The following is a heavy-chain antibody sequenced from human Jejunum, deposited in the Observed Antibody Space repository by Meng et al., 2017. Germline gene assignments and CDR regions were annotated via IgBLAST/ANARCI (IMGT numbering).Heavy chain of an antibody. V-gene: IGHV1-2*06. CDR2: INPNSGGT. J-gene: IGHJ4*02. D-gene: IGHD6-13*01. Sequence: QVQLVQSGTEVKKPGASVKVSCKASGYTFTNYYIHWVRQAPGQGLDWMGRINPNSGGTNYAQKFQGRVTMTRDTSISTVYMELSSLRSDDTAMYYCAREIEAAGHAGLDYWGQGTLVTGSS. CDR1: GYTFTNYY. CDR3: AREIEAAGHAGLDY.